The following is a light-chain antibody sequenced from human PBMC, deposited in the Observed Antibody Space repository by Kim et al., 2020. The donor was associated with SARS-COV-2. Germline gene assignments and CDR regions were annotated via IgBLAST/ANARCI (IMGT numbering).Light chain of an antibody. CDR1: SSNSGAGFA. CDR2: NND. Sequence: QGVTSSCTGSSSNSGAGFAVHWYQQLPGAAPNLRIYNNDNRPSGVPDRFSGSRSGASASLTITGLQAEDEADYVCQSYDDSLSGSVFGGGTQLTVL. J-gene: IGLJ2*01. V-gene: IGLV1-40*01. CDR3: QSYDDSLSGSV.